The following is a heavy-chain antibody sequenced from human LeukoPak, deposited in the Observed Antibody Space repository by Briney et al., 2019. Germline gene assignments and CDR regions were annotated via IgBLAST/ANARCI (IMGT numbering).Heavy chain of an antibody. Sequence: ASVKVSCKASGYTFTSYGISWVRQAPGQGLEWTGWISAYNGNTNYAQKLQGRVTMTTDTSTSTAYMELSSLRSEDTAVYYCATALFWRSHHDAFDIWGQGTMVTVSS. CDR3: ATALFWRSHHDAFDI. CDR1: GYTFTSYG. V-gene: IGHV1-18*01. J-gene: IGHJ3*02. D-gene: IGHD3-3*01. CDR2: ISAYNGNT.